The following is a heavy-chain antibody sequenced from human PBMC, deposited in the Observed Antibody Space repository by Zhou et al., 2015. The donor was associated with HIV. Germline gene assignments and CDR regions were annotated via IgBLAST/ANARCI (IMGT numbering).Heavy chain of an antibody. CDR3: ATSPASLVATRRASSVG. D-gene: IGHD5-12*01. CDR2: IIPIFGTA. J-gene: IGHJ4*02. V-gene: IGHV1-69*01. Sequence: QVQLVQSGAEVKKPGSSVKVSCKASGGTFSSYAISWVRQAPGQGLEWMGGIIPIFGTANYAQKFQGRVTITADESTSTAYMELSSLRSEDTAVYYCATSPASLVATRRASSVGWGQGTLVTVSS. CDR1: GGTFSSYA.